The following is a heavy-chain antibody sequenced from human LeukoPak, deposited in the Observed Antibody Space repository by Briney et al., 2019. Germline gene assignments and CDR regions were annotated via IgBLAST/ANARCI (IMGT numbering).Heavy chain of an antibody. J-gene: IGHJ3*02. CDR3: ARDCSSTSCYDAFDI. CDR1: GYIFTSYG. CDR2: ISAYNGNT. V-gene: IGHV1-18*01. Sequence: GASVKVYCKASGYIFTSYGISWVRQAPGQGLEWMGWISAYNGNTNYAQKLQGRVTMTTDTSTSTAYMELRSLRSDDTAVYYCARDCSSTSCYDAFDIWGQGTMVTVSS. D-gene: IGHD2-2*01.